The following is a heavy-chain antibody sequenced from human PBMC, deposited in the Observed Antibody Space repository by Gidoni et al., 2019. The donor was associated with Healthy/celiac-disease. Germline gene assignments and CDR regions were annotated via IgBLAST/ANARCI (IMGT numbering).Heavy chain of an antibody. CDR1: GFTFSSSA. Sequence: QVQLVESGGGVVQPGRSLRLSCAASGFTFSSSAMPWVRQAPGKGLEWVAVISYDGSNKYYADSVKGRFTISRDNSKNTLYLQMNSLRAEDTAVYYCARDEDYSSSWYSRPGYGMDVWGQGTTVTVSS. CDR2: ISYDGSNK. J-gene: IGHJ6*02. CDR3: ARDEDYSSSWYSRPGYGMDV. V-gene: IGHV3-30*04. D-gene: IGHD6-13*01.